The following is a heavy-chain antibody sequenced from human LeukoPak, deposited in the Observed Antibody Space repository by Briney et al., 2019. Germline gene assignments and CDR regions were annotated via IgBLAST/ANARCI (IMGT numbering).Heavy chain of an antibody. CDR3: AKRLSSSGYYPPFDY. V-gene: IGHV3-53*05. J-gene: IGHJ4*02. CDR1: GFTASSNH. CDR2: IYSGYGT. D-gene: IGHD3-22*01. Sequence: PGGSLRLSCAASGFTASSNHMSWVRQAPGKGLEWVSIIYSGYGTYYADSVKGRFAISRDNSKNTLYLQMNSLRAEDTAVYYCAKRLSSSGYYPPFDYWGQGTLVTVSS.